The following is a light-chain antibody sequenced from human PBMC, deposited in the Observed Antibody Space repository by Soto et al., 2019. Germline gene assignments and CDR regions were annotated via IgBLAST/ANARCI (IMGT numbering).Light chain of an antibody. J-gene: IGKJ4*01. Sequence: EIVLTQSPTTLSLSPGERATLSCRASQSINSHLAWYQQKPGQAPSLLMYDASNRATDIPARFSGSGSVTDFTLTISSLDPEEFEVYYCQQRSNWPLTFGGGTKVEIK. CDR3: QQRSNWPLT. CDR2: DAS. CDR1: QSINSH. V-gene: IGKV3-11*01.